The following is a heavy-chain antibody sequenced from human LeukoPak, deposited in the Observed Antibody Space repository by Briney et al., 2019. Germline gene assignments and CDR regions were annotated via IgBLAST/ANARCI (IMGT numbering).Heavy chain of an antibody. CDR3: AKDFRIGYSAHFDY. V-gene: IGHV3-74*01. D-gene: IGHD2-21*01. CDR1: GFTFSSSW. Sequence: GGSLRLSCAASGFTFSSSWMHWVRQAPGKGLVWVSRIKGDGSSTSYADSVKGRFTISRDNAKNTLYLQMDSLRGEDTAVYYCAKDFRIGYSAHFDYWGQGALVTVSS. J-gene: IGHJ4*02. CDR2: IKGDGSST.